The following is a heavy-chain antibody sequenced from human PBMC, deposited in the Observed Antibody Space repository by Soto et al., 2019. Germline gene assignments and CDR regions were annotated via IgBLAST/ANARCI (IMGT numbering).Heavy chain of an antibody. J-gene: IGHJ6*02. Sequence: PGGSLRLSCAASGFTFSNAWMNWVRQAPGKGLEWVGRIKSKTDGGTTDYAAPVKGRFTISRDDSKNTLYLQMNSLKTEDTAVYYCTTDSIESIAALDVWGQGTTVTVSS. V-gene: IGHV3-15*07. CDR2: IKSKTDGGTT. CDR1: GFTFSNAW. CDR3: TTDSIESIAALDV. D-gene: IGHD6-6*01.